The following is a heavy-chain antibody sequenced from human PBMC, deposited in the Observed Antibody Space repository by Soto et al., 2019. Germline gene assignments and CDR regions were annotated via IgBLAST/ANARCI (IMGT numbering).Heavy chain of an antibody. Sequence: EVQLVESGGGLVQPGRSLRLSCAASGFTFDDYAMHWVRQAPGKGLEWVSGISWNSGSIGYADSVKGRFTISRDNAKNSLYLQINSLRAEDTALYYCAKDADYGDYVWYYFDYWGQGTLVTVSS. CDR3: AKDADYGDYVWYYFDY. V-gene: IGHV3-9*01. D-gene: IGHD4-17*01. CDR2: ISWNSGSI. J-gene: IGHJ4*02. CDR1: GFTFDDYA.